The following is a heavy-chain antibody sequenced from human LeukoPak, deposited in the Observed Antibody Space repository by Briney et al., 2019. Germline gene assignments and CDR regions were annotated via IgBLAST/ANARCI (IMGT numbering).Heavy chain of an antibody. CDR3: ARTMAGPYYYYGMDV. J-gene: IGHJ6*02. CDR1: GFTFDDYA. Sequence: GRSLRLSCTASGFTFDDYAMYWVRQAPGKGLEWVSGLTWNSNTIAYADSVKGRFTISRDNAKNSLYLQMNSLRAEDTAVYYCARTMAGPYYYYGMDVWGQGTTVTVSS. V-gene: IGHV3-9*01. D-gene: IGHD6-19*01. CDR2: LTWNSNTI.